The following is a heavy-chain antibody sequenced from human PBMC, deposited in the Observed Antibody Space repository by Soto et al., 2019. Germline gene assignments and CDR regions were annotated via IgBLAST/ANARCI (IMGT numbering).Heavy chain of an antibody. J-gene: IGHJ5*02. CDR3: ARGSSSIAARPKNWFDP. Sequence: ASVKVSCKASGYTFTGYYMHWVRQAPGQGLEWMGWINPNSGGTNYAQKFQGWVTMTRDTSISTAYMELSRLRSDDTAVYYCARGSSSIAARPKNWFDPWGQGTLVTVSS. D-gene: IGHD6-6*01. CDR2: INPNSGGT. CDR1: GYTFTGYY. V-gene: IGHV1-2*04.